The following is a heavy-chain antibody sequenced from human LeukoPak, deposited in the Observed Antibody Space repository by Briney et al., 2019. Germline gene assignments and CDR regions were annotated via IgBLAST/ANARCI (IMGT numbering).Heavy chain of an antibody. J-gene: IGHJ4*02. Sequence: GGSLRLSCAASGLSFSSYGMSWVRQAPGQGLEWVSSISGNGASIYYADSVKGRFTISRDNSKNTLHLQMNSLRAEDTAVYFCAKGSYYYDSTGYSPAPGDWGQGTLVIVSS. CDR1: GLSFSSYG. D-gene: IGHD3-22*01. CDR3: AKGSYYYDSTGYSPAPGD. CDR2: ISGNGASI. V-gene: IGHV3-23*01.